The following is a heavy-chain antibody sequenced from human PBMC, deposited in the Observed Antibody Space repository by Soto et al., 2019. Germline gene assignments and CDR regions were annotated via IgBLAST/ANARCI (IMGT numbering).Heavy chain of an antibody. J-gene: IGHJ5*02. Sequence: ASVKVSCKASGYTFTSYGISWVRQAPGQGLEWMGWISAYNGNTNYAQKLQGRVTMTTDTSTSTAYMELRSLRSDDTAVYYCARVSYYGSPPSCRWFDPWGQGTLVTVS. D-gene: IGHD3-10*01. CDR2: ISAYNGNT. V-gene: IGHV1-18*01. CDR3: ARVSYYGSPPSCRWFDP. CDR1: GYTFTSYG.